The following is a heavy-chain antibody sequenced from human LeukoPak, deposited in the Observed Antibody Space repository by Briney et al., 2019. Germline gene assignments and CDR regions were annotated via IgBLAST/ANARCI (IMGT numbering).Heavy chain of an antibody. Sequence: SETLSLTCTVSGGSIGTTNYYWGWLRQPPGKGLEWIGSIYYSETTYDNPSLESRVTISIETSKNKFSLKLSSVTAADTAVYYCARQRADYFYYYVDVWGKRTTVTVS. D-gene: IGHD3-9*01. J-gene: IGHJ6*03. CDR1: GGSIGTTNYY. CDR3: ARQRADYFYYYVDV. CDR2: IYYSETT. V-gene: IGHV4-39*01.